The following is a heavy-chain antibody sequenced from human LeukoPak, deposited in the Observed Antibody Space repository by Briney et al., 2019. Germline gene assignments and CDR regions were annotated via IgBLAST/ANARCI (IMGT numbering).Heavy chain of an antibody. CDR1: GYTFTSYY. D-gene: IGHD6-13*01. J-gene: IGHJ3*02. Sequence: GASVKVSFKASGYTFTSYYMHWVRQAPGQGLEWMGIINPSGGSTSYAQKFQGRVTMTRDTSTSTVYMEMSSLRSEDTAVYYCARPAIAAAGKGAFDIWGQGTMVTVSS. CDR3: ARPAIAAAGKGAFDI. V-gene: IGHV1-46*01. CDR2: INPSGGST.